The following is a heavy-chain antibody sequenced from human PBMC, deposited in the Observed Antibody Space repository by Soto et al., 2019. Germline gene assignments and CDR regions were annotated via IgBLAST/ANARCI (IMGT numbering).Heavy chain of an antibody. CDR2: IIPIFGTE. Sequence: QVQLVQSGAEVKKPGSSVKVSCKASGGTFSSYAISWVRQAPGQGLEWMGGIIPIFGTENYAQKFQGRVTITADETTSTAYMELSSLRSEDTAVYYCACAAGTTYDYYYYGMDVWGQGPTVTVSS. CDR1: GGTFSSYA. CDR3: ACAAGTTYDYYYYGMDV. J-gene: IGHJ6*02. D-gene: IGHD6-13*01. V-gene: IGHV1-69*01.